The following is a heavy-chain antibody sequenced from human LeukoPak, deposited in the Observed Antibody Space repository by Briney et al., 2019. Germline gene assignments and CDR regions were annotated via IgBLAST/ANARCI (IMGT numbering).Heavy chain of an antibody. CDR2: IYYSGST. CDR3: ARRCSGGSCYSWDAFDI. D-gene: IGHD2-15*01. V-gene: IGHV4-39*01. J-gene: IGHJ3*02. CDR1: GGSISSSSYY. Sequence: SETLSLTCTVSGGSISSSSYYWGWIRQPPGKGLEWIGSIYYSGSTYYNPSLKSRVTISVDTSKNQFSLKLSSVTAADTAVYYSARRCSGGSCYSWDAFDIWGQGTMVTVSS.